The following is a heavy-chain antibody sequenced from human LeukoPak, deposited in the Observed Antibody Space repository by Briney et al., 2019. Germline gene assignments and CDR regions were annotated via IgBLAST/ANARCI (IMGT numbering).Heavy chain of an antibody. J-gene: IGHJ6*02. CDR1: GVSISSYY. CDR2: IYYSGST. V-gene: IGHV4-59*12. Sequence: SETLSLTCTVSGVSISSYYWSWIRQPPGKGLEWSGYIYYSGSTNYNPSLNSRVTISVDTSKKQFSLKLSSVTAADTAVYYCAREDYYYYGMDVWGQGTTVTVSS. CDR3: AREDYYYYGMDV.